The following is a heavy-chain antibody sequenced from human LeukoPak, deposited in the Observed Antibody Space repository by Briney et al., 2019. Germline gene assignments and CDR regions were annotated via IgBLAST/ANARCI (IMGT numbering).Heavy chain of an antibody. CDR1: GYFLSSGYY. D-gene: IGHD1-1*01. J-gene: IGHJ4*02. Sequence: SETLSLTCSVSGYFLSSGYYWGWIRQPPGKGPEWIGSMFHGGSTYYNPSLKSRVTISVDTSKTQFSLRLSSVTAADTAVYYCARVENWNDVYYWGQGTLVTVSS. CDR3: ARVENWNDVYY. V-gene: IGHV4-38-2*02. CDR2: MFHGGST.